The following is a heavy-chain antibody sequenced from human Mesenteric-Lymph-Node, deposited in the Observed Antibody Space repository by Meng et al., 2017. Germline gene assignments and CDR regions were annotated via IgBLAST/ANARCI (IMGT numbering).Heavy chain of an antibody. D-gene: IGHD3-10*01. V-gene: IGHV1-18*01. Sequence: ASVKVSCKASGYTFTSYGISWVRQAPGQGLEWMGWISAYNGNTNYAQKFQDRVTMTTDTSTSTAYMELRSLRSDDTAVYYCARDQLSVLLWFGESHNFDYWGQGTLVTVSS. CDR3: ARDQLSVLLWFGESHNFDY. CDR2: ISAYNGNT. CDR1: GYTFTSYG. J-gene: IGHJ4*02.